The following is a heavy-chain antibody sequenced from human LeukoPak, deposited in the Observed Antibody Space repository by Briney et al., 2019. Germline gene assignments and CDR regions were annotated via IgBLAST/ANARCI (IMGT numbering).Heavy chain of an antibody. J-gene: IGHJ4*02. V-gene: IGHV1-46*03. Sequence: ASVKVSCKASGYTFTSYYMHWVRQAPGQGLEWMGIINPSGGSTSYAQKFQGRVTMTRDTSTSTVYMELSSLRSEDTAVYYRATTGVVMSGFAEGSFDYWGQGTLVTVSS. D-gene: IGHD5-12*01. CDR2: INPSGGST. CDR3: ATTGVVMSGFAEGSFDY. CDR1: GYTFTSYY.